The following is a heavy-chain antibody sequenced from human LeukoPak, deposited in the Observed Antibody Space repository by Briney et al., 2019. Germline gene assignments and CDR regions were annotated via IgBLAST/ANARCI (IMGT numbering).Heavy chain of an antibody. J-gene: IGHJ4*02. CDR2: ISGSGGST. CDR3: AKDFWQQLDY. D-gene: IGHD6-13*01. Sequence: GGSLRLSCAASGFTFSSYSMNWVRQAPGKGLEWVSAISGSGGSTYYADSVKGRFTISRDNSKNTLYLQMNSLRAEDTAVYYCAKDFWQQLDYWGQGTLVTVSS. V-gene: IGHV3-23*01. CDR1: GFTFSSYS.